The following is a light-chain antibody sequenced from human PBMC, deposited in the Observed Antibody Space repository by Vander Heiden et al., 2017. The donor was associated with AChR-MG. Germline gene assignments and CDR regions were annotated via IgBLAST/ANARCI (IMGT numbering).Light chain of an antibody. CDR2: EAS. J-gene: IGKJ5*01. CDR3: QQRSNWPFT. Sequence: IVLTQSPATLSLSPGDRAPLACSASPSVSSYLAWYQQKPRQAPMLLIDEASNTATGIPARISGSGSGTDFTITSSSLEPEDLVVYYCQQRSNWPFTFGQGTRLEIK. V-gene: IGKV3-11*01. CDR1: PSVSSY.